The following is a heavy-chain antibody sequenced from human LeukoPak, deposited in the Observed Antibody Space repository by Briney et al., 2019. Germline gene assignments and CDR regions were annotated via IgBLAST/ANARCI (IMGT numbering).Heavy chain of an antibody. V-gene: IGHV1-24*01. J-gene: IGHJ5*02. D-gene: IGHD6-19*01. CDR3: ATERYSSGWYWFDP. CDR1: GYTLTELS. Sequence: ASVTVSCKVSGYTLTELSMHWVRQAPGKGLEWMGGFDPEDGETIYAQKFQGRVTMTEDTSTDTAYMELSSLRSEDTAVYYCATERYSSGWYWFDPWGQGTLVTVSS. CDR2: FDPEDGET.